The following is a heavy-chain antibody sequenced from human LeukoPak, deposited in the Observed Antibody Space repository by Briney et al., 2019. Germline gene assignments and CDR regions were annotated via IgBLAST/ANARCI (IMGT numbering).Heavy chain of an antibody. V-gene: IGHV4-59*01. Sequence: SETLSLTCTVSGGSISSYNRSWIRQPPGKGLEWIGYIYCSWSTNYNPSLKSRVTISVDTTKNQFSLKLSSVTAADTAVYYCERGSRRYYYYMDVWGKGTTVTVSS. J-gene: IGHJ6*03. CDR2: IYCSWST. D-gene: IGHD1-14*01. CDR3: ERGSRRYYYYMDV. CDR1: GGSISSYN.